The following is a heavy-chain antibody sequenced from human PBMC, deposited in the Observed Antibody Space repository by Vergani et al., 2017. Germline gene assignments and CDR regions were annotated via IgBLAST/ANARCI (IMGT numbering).Heavy chain of an antibody. CDR1: GFSFSSYW. V-gene: IGHV3-7*01. CDR2: IKQDESEK. J-gene: IGHJ6*03. D-gene: IGHD4-23*01. Sequence: EAQLVESGGDLVQPGGSLRLSCVGSGFSFSSYWVSWVRQAPGKGLEWVANIKQDESEKYYGDSVKGLFTISRDNAKNSVFLQMSSLRVEDTAVYYCAXDWTNGGSRDMDVWGKGTTVIVSS. CDR3: AXDWTNGGSRDMDV.